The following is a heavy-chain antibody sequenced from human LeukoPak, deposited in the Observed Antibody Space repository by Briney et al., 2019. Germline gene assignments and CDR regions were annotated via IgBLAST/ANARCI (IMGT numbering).Heavy chain of an antibody. J-gene: IGHJ5*02. CDR3: ASDKFSGSYFPHWFDP. D-gene: IGHD1-26*01. V-gene: IGHV1-8*01. CDR1: GYTFTSYD. CDR2: MNPNSGNT. Sequence: ASVKVSCKASGYTFTSYDINWVRQATGQGLEWMGWMNPNSGNTGYAQKFQGRVTMTRNTSIGTAYMELSSLRSEDTAVYYCASDKFSGSYFPHWFDPWGQGTLVTVSS.